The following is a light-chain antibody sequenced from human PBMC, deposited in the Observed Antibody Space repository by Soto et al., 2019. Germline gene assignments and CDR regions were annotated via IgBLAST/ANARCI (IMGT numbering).Light chain of an antibody. J-gene: IGKJ1*01. CDR3: QQYVSWT. CDR2: GTS. Sequence: EIVLTQSPGTLSVSPGERATLSCRASQTISSNYLAWYQQKPGQAPSLLIYGTSSRATGIPDRISGSGSVTVSTRSMSRLEPEDSSIYYCQQYVSWTFGQGTKVEIK. CDR1: QTISSNY. V-gene: IGKV3-20*01.